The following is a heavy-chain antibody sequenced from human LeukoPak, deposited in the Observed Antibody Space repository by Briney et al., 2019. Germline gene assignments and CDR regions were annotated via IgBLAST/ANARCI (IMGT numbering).Heavy chain of an antibody. J-gene: IGHJ4*02. Sequence: PGGSLRLSCAASGFTFSSYWMSWVRQAPGKGLEWVAKISEDGSEKYYVDSVEGRFTISRDNAKKSLCLQMNSLRAEDTAVYYCARGGGSQAVWGQGTLVTVSS. CDR3: ARGGGSQAV. D-gene: IGHD1-26*01. CDR1: GFTFSSYW. V-gene: IGHV3-7*05. CDR2: ISEDGSEK.